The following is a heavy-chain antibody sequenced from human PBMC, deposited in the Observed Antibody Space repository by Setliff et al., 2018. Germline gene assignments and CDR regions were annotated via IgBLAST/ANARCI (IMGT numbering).Heavy chain of an antibody. CDR2: INAGNGNT. CDR3: ARGYSYGPFGY. Sequence: ASVKVSCKASGYIFTYYAIHWVRQAPGQRLEWMGWINAGNGNTKYSQKFQGRVTITRDTSASTAYMELSSLRSDDTAVYYCARGYSYGPFGYWGQGTLVTVSS. CDR1: GYIFTYYA. V-gene: IGHV1-3*01. D-gene: IGHD5-18*01. J-gene: IGHJ4*02.